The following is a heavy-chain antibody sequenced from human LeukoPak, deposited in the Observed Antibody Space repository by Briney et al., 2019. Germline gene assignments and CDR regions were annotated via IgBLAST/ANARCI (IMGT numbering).Heavy chain of an antibody. CDR2: INPNSCGT. J-gene: IGHJ4*02. D-gene: IGHD2-2*01. CDR3: ARVQGYCSSTSCYPDTNFDY. Sequence: ASVKVSCKASGYTFTGYYMHWVRQAPGQGLEWMGWINPNSCGTNYAQKFQGRVTMTRDTSISTAYMELSRLRSDDTAVYYCARVQGYCSSTSCYPDTNFDYWGQGTLVTVSS. CDR1: GYTFTGYY. V-gene: IGHV1-2*02.